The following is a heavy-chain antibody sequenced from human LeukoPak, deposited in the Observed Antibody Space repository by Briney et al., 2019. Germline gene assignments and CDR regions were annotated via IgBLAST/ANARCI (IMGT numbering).Heavy chain of an antibody. CDR2: INHSGST. D-gene: IGHD2-2*02. V-gene: IGHV4-34*01. Sequence: PSETLSLTCAVYGGSFSGYYWSWIRQPPGKGLEWIGEINHSGSTNYNPSLKSRVTISVDTSKNQFSLKLSSVTAADTAVYYCARVGNRYCSSTSCYKPTYGMDVWGQGTTVTVSS. CDR3: ARVGNRYCSSTSCYKPTYGMDV. J-gene: IGHJ6*02. CDR1: GGSFSGYY.